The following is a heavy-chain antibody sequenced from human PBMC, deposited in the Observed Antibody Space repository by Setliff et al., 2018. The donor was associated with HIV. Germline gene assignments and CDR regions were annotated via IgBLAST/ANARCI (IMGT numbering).Heavy chain of an antibody. CDR2: IYNGGNT. CDR3: AGDYNSGSYRFDY. CDR1: GASVNTYY. J-gene: IGHJ4*02. V-gene: IGHV4-59*02. Sequence: PSETLSLTCSVSGASVNTYYWSWVRQPPGKPLEWIGYIYNGGNTNFNPSLESRVSMSLDTSKNQFSLKLTSVTAADTAAYFCAGDYNSGSYRFDYWGQGTPVTVSS. D-gene: IGHD3-10*01.